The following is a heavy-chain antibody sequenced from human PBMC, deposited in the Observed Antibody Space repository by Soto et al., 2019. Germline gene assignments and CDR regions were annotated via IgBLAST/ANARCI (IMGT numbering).Heavy chain of an antibody. CDR3: ARASEGTPDGMDV. V-gene: IGHV3-7*01. J-gene: IGHJ6*02. D-gene: IGHD2-15*01. CDR2: INEDGSKK. Sequence: PGGSLSLSCAASGLTFSNYWMNWVRQAPGKGLEWVANINEDGSKKYYVDSAKGRFTISKDNAKNSLYLQMNSLRAEDTAVYYCARASEGTPDGMDVWGQGTTVTVSS. CDR1: GLTFSNYW.